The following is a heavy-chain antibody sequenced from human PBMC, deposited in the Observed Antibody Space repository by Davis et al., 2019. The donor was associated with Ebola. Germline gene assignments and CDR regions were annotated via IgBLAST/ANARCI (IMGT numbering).Heavy chain of an antibody. Sequence: SLKISCAASGFTFDAYAMHWVRQAPGKGLEWVSGISWNSGSIGYADSVKGRFTISRDNAKNSLYLQMNSLRAEDTAFYFCARDGNGNYGSGYFDYWGQGTLVTVSS. V-gene: IGHV3-9*01. CDR2: ISWNSGSI. CDR3: ARDGNGNYGSGYFDY. D-gene: IGHD1-7*01. J-gene: IGHJ4*02. CDR1: GFTFDAYA.